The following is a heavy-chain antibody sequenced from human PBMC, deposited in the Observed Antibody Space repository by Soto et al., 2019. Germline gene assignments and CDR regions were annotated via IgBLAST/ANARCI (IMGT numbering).Heavy chain of an antibody. J-gene: IGHJ3*02. CDR3: ARVPASSGFLRGGAFGI. D-gene: IGHD3-22*01. CDR1: GGTFSSYA. V-gene: IGHV1-69*06. CDR2: IIPIFGTA. Sequence: GASVKVSCKASGGTFSSYAISWVRQAPGQGLEWMGGIIPIFGTANYAQKFQGRVTITADKSTSTAYMELSSLRSEDTAVYYCARVPASSGFLRGGAFGIWGPGTMVPVSS.